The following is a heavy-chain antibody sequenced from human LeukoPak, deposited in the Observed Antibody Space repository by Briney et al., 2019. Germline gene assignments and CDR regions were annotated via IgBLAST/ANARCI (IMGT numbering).Heavy chain of an antibody. V-gene: IGHV3-48*01. CDR1: GFTFDDYG. Sequence: GGSLRLSCAASGFTFDDYGMSWVRQAPGKGLEWVSYISSSSSTIYYADSVKGRFTISRDNAKNSLYLQMNSLRAEDTAVYYCARPYGALGYWGQGTLVTVSS. CDR3: ARPYGALGY. D-gene: IGHD3-10*01. CDR2: ISSSSSTI. J-gene: IGHJ4*02.